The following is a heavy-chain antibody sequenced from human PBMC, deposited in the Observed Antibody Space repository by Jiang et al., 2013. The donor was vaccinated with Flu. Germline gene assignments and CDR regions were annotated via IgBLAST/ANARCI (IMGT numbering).Heavy chain of an antibody. CDR3: TQRHMKYCSSTSCYVPPPFQH. V-gene: IGHV3-49*03. CDR2: IRSKAYGGTT. Sequence: QLLESGGDLVQPGGSLRLSCTASGFTFGDYAMSWFRQAPGKGLEWVGFIRSKAYGGTTEYAASVKGRFTISRDDSKSIAYLQMNSLKTEDTAVYYCTQRHMKYCSSTSCYVPPPFQHWGQGTLVTVSS. J-gene: IGHJ1*01. CDR1: GFTFGDYA. D-gene: IGHD2-2*01.